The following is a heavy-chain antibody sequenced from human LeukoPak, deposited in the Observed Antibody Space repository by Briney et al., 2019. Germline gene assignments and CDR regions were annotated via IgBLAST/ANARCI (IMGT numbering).Heavy chain of an antibody. V-gene: IGHV4-38-2*02. J-gene: IGHJ4*02. Sequence: PSETLSLTCIVSGYSISSGYYWGWIRQPPGMGLEWIGSSYHSGITYYNPSLKSRVTISVDTSKNQFSLKLSPVSAADTAVYYCAREIRSTRPYRPHYFDYWGQGTLVTVSS. CDR1: GYSISSGYY. CDR3: AREIRSTRPYRPHYFDY. D-gene: IGHD2-2*01. CDR2: SYHSGIT.